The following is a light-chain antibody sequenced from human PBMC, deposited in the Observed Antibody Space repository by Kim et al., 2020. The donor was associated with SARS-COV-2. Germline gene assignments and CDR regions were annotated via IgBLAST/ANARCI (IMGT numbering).Light chain of an antibody. CDR1: QSVSIN. Sequence: EIVMTQSPATLSVSPGEGANLSCRASQSVSINLAWYQQKPGQAPRLLIYGAFTRATGIPARFSGSGSGTEFTLTISSLQSEDFAVYYCLQYNNWPPWTFGQGTKVDIK. CDR3: LQYNNWPPWT. J-gene: IGKJ1*01. CDR2: GAF. V-gene: IGKV3-15*01.